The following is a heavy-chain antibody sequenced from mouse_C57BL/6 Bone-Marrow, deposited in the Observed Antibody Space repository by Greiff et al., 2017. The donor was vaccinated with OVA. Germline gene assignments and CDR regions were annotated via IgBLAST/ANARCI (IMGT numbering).Heavy chain of an antibody. D-gene: IGHD1-1*01. Sequence: EVQLVESGGGLVQPGGSLKLSCAASGFTFSDYYMYWVRQTPEKRLEWVAYISNGGGSTYYPDTVKGRFTISRDNARNTLYLQMSSLKSEDTAMYYCTRDVLLPPFAYWGQGTLVTVSA. J-gene: IGHJ3*01. CDR2: ISNGGGST. CDR1: GFTFSDYY. V-gene: IGHV5-12*01. CDR3: TRDVLLPPFAY.